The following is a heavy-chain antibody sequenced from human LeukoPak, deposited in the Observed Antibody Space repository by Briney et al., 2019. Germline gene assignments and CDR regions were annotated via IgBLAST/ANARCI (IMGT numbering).Heavy chain of an antibody. CDR3: AREAYDSSGLDY. CDR2: IYTSGST. Sequence: SQTLSLTCTVSGGSISSGSYYWSWIRQPAGKGLEWIGRIYTSGSTNYNPSLKSRVTISVDTSKNQFSLKLSSVTAADTAVYYCAREAYDSSGLDYWGQGTLVTVSS. V-gene: IGHV4-61*02. CDR1: GGSISSGSYY. D-gene: IGHD3-22*01. J-gene: IGHJ4*02.